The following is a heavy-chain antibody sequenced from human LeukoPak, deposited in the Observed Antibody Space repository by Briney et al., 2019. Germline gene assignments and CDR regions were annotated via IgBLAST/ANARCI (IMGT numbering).Heavy chain of an antibody. CDR2: ISGSGGST. CDR1: GFTFSSYA. D-gene: IGHD3-10*01. Sequence: GGSLRLPCAASGFTFSSYAMSWVRQAPGKGLEWVSAISGSGGSTYYADSVKGRFTISRDNAKNSLYLQMNSLRAEDTAVYYCAREIDGSSDYGGQGTLVTVSS. J-gene: IGHJ4*02. CDR3: AREIDGSSDY. V-gene: IGHV3-23*01.